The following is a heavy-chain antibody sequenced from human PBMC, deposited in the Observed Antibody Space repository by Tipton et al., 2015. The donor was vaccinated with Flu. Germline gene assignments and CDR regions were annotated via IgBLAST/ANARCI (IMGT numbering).Heavy chain of an antibody. D-gene: IGHD1-1*01. Sequence: QLVQSGAEVKKPGASVKVSCKASGYTFTSYNMHWVRQAPGQGLEWMGIIYPAGGGISYAQKFQGRVIMTRDKSKGTVHMELSSLRSDDTAMYYSARDKGGGTCTYDGGGQGTMVSVSS. CDR3: ARDKGGGTCTYDG. CDR1: GYTFTSYN. J-gene: IGHJ3*01. V-gene: IGHV1-46*01. CDR2: IYPAGGGI.